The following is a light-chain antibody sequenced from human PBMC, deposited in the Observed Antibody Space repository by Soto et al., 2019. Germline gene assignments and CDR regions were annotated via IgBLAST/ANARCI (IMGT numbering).Light chain of an antibody. V-gene: IGLV1-40*01. J-gene: IGLJ1*01. CDR1: SSNIGAGYD. Sequence: QSVLTQPPSXXXXXXXXXXXSCTGSSSNIGAGYDVHWYQQLPGTAPKLLIYGNINRPSGVPDRFSGSQSGTSASLAITGLQAEDETDYYCQSYDSSLIYVFGTGTKVTVL. CDR3: QSYDSSLIYV. CDR2: GNI.